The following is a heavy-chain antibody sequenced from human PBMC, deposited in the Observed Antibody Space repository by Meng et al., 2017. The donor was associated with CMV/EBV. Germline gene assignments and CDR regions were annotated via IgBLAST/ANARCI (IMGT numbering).Heavy chain of an antibody. CDR1: GYTFTSYD. CDR3: ARDHRGGGWSAYYYGMDV. D-gene: IGHD3-3*01. J-gene: IGHJ6*02. Sequence: ASVKVSWKASGYTFTSYDINWVRQATGQGLEWMGWMNPNSGNTGYAQKFQGRVTISRDNAKNSLYLQMNSLRAEDTAVYYCARDHRGGGWSAYYYGMDVWGQGTTVTVSS. V-gene: IGHV1-8*02. CDR2: MNPNSGNT.